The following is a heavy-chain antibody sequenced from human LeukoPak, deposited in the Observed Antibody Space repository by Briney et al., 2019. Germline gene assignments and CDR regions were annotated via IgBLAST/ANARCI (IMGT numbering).Heavy chain of an antibody. CDR3: ATLNYGGSHFDY. CDR2: IIPIFGTA. Sequence: SVKVSCKASGGTFSSYAISWVRQAPGQGLEWMGGIIPIFGTANYAQKFQGRVTMTEDTSTDTAYMELSSLRSEDTAVYYCATLNYGGSHFDYWGQGTLVTVSS. CDR1: GGTFSSYA. J-gene: IGHJ4*02. V-gene: IGHV1-69*06. D-gene: IGHD4-23*01.